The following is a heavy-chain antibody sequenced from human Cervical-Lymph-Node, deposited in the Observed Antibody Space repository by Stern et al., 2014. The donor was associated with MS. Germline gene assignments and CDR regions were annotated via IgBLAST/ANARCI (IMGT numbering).Heavy chain of an antibody. CDR2: IGGSGAGT. V-gene: IGHV3-23*04. CDR3: AKGGVAGTHYFDY. D-gene: IGHD6-19*01. Sequence: EVQLVESGGGLVQPGGSLRLSCAASGLTFSSYAMSWVRQAPGRGLEWVSTIGGSGAGTYYADSVKGRFTISRDNSKNTSSLQMNTLRADDTAVYYCAKGGVAGTHYFDYWGQGTLVTVSS. CDR1: GLTFSSYA. J-gene: IGHJ4*02.